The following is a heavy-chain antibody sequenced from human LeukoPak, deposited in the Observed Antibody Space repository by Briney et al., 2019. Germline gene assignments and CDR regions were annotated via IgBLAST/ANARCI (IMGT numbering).Heavy chain of an antibody. CDR1: GGFISTNYY. J-gene: IGHJ4*02. CDR2: MSRSGST. CDR3: ARDRGNIFQYIDY. V-gene: IGHV4-4*07. D-gene: IGHD1-26*01. Sequence: SETLSLTCTVSGGFISTNYYWSWIRQPAGKRLEWIGRMSRSGSTNYNPSLKSRVTMSIDTSKDQFSLRLNSMTAADTAVYYCARDRGNIFQYIDYWDQGILVTVSS.